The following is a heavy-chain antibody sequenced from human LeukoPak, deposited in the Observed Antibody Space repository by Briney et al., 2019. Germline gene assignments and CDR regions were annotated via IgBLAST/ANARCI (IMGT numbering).Heavy chain of an antibody. CDR3: ARESGYSYGLAGFFDY. D-gene: IGHD5-18*01. CDR1: GFTVSSNY. J-gene: IGHJ4*02. V-gene: IGHV3-53*01. Sequence: GGSLRLSCAASGFTVSSNYMSWVRQAPGKGLEWVSVIYSDGRIHSADSVKGRFTISRDDSKNTLSLQMNSLRTEDTAVYYCARESGYSYGLAGFFDYWGQGTLVTVSS. CDR2: IYSDGRI.